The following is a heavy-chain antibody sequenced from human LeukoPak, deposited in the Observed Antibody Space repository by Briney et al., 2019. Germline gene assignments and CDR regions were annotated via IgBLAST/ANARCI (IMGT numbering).Heavy chain of an antibody. J-gene: IGHJ4*02. D-gene: IGHD3-3*01. CDR3: ARRAPPGKMYYDFWSGFNDY. Sequence: GGSLRLSCAASGFTFSSYWMSWVRQAPGKGLEWVANIKQDGSEKYYVDSVKGRFTISRDNAKNSLYLQMNSLRAEDTAVYYCARRAPPGKMYYDFWSGFNDYWGQGTLVTVSS. V-gene: IGHV3-7*01. CDR2: IKQDGSEK. CDR1: GFTFSSYW.